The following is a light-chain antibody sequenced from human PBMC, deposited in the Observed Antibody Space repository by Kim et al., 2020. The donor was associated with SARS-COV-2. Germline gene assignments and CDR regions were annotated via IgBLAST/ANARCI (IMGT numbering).Light chain of an antibody. J-gene: IGKJ4*01. CDR2: SAS. V-gene: IGKV3-20*01. Sequence: SPRERATLSGGASQSLSSSYLAWYQQRPGQAPRLLIYSASIRAIGIPDRFSGSGSGTDFTLTISRLEPEDFAVYYCQDYGSSPLTFGGGTKVDIK. CDR3: QDYGSSPLT. CDR1: QSLSSSY.